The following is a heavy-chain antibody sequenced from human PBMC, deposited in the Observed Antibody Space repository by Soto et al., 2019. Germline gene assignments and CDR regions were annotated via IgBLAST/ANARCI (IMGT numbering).Heavy chain of an antibody. CDR1: GGTFSSYA. V-gene: IGHV1-69*06. D-gene: IGHD3-22*01. CDR2: IIPIFGTA. J-gene: IGHJ5*02. Sequence: QVQLVQSGAEVKKPGASVKVSFKASGGTFSSYAISWVRQAPGQGLEWMGGIIPIFGTANYAQKFQGRVTITADKSTSTAYMELSSLRSEDTAVYYCARDTYDSSGYYLNWFDPWGQGTLVTVSS. CDR3: ARDTYDSSGYYLNWFDP.